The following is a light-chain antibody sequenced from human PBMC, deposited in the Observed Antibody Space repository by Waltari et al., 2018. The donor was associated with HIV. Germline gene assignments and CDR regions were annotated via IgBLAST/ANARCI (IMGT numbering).Light chain of an antibody. V-gene: IGLV8-61*01. CDR3: VLYVRSGRV. CDR1: SASVSTSFF. J-gene: IGLJ2*01. CDR2: NTD. Sequence: QTVVTQEPSLSVSPGKTITLTCGLSSASVSTSFFSSWYQLTPGQPPRSLLYNTDVRSSGVPDRFSGSIVGNKAALTSTGAQAEDESVYNCVLYVRSGRVFGGGTRLTVL.